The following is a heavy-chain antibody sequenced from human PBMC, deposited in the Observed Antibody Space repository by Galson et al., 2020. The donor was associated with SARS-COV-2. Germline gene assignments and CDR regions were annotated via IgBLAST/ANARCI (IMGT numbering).Heavy chain of an antibody. CDR2: FYTSGST. D-gene: IGHD4-17*01. V-gene: IGHV4-61*02. CDR3: ARLHYGEYAPEAFDI. CDR1: GGSIRGGNYY. J-gene: IGHJ3*02. Sequence: SETLSLTCTVSGGSIRGGNYYWNWIRQPAGKGLEWIGRFYTSGSTIYNPSLKSRVTISVDTSKNQFSLRLSSVTAADTAVYYCARLHYGEYAPEAFDIWGPGTRVTVAS.